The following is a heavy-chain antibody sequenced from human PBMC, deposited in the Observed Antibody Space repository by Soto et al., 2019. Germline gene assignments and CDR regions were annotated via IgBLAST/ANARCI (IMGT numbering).Heavy chain of an antibody. CDR1: GYTFTSYA. Sequence: ASVKVSCKASGYTFTSYAMHWVRQAPEQRLEWMGWINAGNGNTKYSQKFQGRVTITRDTSASTAYMELSSLRSEDTAVYYCASSVVITTWFDYWGQGTLVTVSS. CDR3: ASSVVITTWFDY. D-gene: IGHD3-22*01. J-gene: IGHJ4*02. CDR2: INAGNGNT. V-gene: IGHV1-3*01.